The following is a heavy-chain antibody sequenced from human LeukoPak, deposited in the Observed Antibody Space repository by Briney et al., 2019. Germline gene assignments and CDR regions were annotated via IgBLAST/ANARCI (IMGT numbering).Heavy chain of an antibody. D-gene: IGHD1-26*01. Sequence: GGSLRLSCVASGFTFSSYGMHWVRQAPGEGLEWVAFIRYDGSNKYYADSVKGRFTISRDNPKNTVYLQMNSLRGGDTAVYYCAKDRGDYYYMDVWGKGTTVTVSS. CDR2: IRYDGSNK. V-gene: IGHV3-30*02. CDR1: GFTFSSYG. CDR3: AKDRGDYYYMDV. J-gene: IGHJ6*03.